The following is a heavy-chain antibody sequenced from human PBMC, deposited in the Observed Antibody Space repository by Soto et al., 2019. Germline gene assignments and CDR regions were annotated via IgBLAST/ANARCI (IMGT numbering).Heavy chain of an antibody. CDR3: AKERIAARRWMDYYYYGMDV. J-gene: IGHJ6*02. CDR1: GFTFSSYA. D-gene: IGHD6-6*01. CDR2: ISGSGGST. V-gene: IGHV3-23*01. Sequence: EVQLLESGGGLVQPGGSLRLSCAASGFTFSSYAMSWVRQAPGKGLEWVSAISGSGGSTYYADSVKGRFTISRDNSKNPLYLQMNSRRAEDTVVYYCAKERIAARRWMDYYYYGMDVWGQGTTVTVSS.